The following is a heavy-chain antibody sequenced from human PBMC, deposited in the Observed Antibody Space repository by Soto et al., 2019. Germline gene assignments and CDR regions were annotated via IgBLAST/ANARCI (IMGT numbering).Heavy chain of an antibody. V-gene: IGHV4-59*01. CDR1: GGSISDYY. CDR2: IFYCGST. D-gene: IGHD2-2*01. J-gene: IGHJ4*02. CDR3: ARRATSWFFDY. Sequence: SETLSLTCTVAGGSISDYYWIWIQQPPGTGLDWIGYIFYCGSTNYNPSLNSRVTISVDTSKNQFSLSLSSVAASDPAVYYCARRATSWFFDYWGQGTMVTIPS.